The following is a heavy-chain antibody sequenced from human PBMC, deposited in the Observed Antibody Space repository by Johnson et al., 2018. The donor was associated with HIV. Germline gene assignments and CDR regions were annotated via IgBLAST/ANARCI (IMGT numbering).Heavy chain of an antibody. D-gene: IGHD3-3*01. V-gene: IGHV3-64*01. Sequence: VQLVESGGGLVQPGGSLRLSCAASGFTVSSNYMSWVRQAPGKGLEYVSAISSNGGSTYYANSVKGRFTISRDNSKNTLYLQMNSLRAEDTAVYYCARTPSAGVDNHDPLDIWGQGTMVTVSS. CDR1: GFTVSSNY. J-gene: IGHJ3*02. CDR2: ISSNGGST. CDR3: ARTPSAGVDNHDPLDI.